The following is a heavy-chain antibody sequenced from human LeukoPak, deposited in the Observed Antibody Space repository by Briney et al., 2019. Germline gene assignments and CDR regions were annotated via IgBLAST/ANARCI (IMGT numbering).Heavy chain of an antibody. CDR1: GGSISSSSYY. CDR2: IYYSGST. Sequence: SETLSLTCTVSGGSISSSSYYWGWIRQPPGKGLEWIGSIYYSGSTYYNPSLKSRVTISVDTSKNQFSLKLSSVTAADTAVYYCATRRVEINHYYNPYYYYMDVWDKGTTVTVSS. J-gene: IGHJ6*03. D-gene: IGHD1-14*01. V-gene: IGHV4-39*01. CDR3: ATRRVEINHYYNPYYYYMDV.